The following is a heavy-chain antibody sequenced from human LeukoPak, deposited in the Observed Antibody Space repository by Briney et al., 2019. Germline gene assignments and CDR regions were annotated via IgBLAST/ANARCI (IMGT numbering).Heavy chain of an antibody. CDR3: ARDQGYSGYGSHVSY. J-gene: IGHJ4*02. V-gene: IGHV3-30*04. CDR2: ISYDGSNK. D-gene: IGHD5-12*01. CDR1: GFTFSSYS. Sequence: GGSLRLSCAASGFTFSSYSMTWVRQAPGKGLEWVAVISYDGSNKYYADSVKGRFTISRDNSKNTLYLQMNSLRAEDTAVYYCARDQGYSGYGSHVSYWGQGTLVTVSS.